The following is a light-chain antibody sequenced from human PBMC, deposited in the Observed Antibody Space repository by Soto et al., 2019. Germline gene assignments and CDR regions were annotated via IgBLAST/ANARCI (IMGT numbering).Light chain of an antibody. CDR3: QQSYSTPPIT. Sequence: DIQMTQSPSCLSASVGDTVTSTCRASQSISSYLNWYQQKPGKAPKLLIYAASSLQSGVPSRFSGSGSGTDFTLTISSLQPEDFATYYCQQSYSTPPITFGQGTRLEI. CDR2: AAS. J-gene: IGKJ5*01. CDR1: QSISSY. V-gene: IGKV1-39*01.